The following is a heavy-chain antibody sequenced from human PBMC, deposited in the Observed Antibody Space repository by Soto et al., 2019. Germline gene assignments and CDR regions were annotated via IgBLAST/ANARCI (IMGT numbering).Heavy chain of an antibody. V-gene: IGHV4-39*07. CDR3: ARDSPRNYDSSGPYDY. D-gene: IGHD3-22*01. Sequence: LSLTCSVSGGSISSFTYYWGWIRQPPGKGLEWIGTVYYNENTYYNPSLKSRVTISVDTSKNQFSLKLSSVTAADTAVYYCARDSPRNYDSSGPYDYWGQGTLVTVSS. CDR1: GGSISSFTYY. J-gene: IGHJ4*02. CDR2: VYYNENT.